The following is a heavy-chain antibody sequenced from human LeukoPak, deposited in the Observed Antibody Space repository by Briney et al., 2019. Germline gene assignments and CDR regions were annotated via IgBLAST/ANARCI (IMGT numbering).Heavy chain of an antibody. J-gene: IGHJ4*02. Sequence: PSETLSLTCTVYGGSFSGYYWSWIRQPPGKGLEWIGEINHSGSTNYNPSLKSRVTISVDTSKNQFSLKLSSVTAADAAAYYCCCSAYWGQGALVTVSS. CDR2: INHSGST. D-gene: IGHD3-10*02. CDR1: GGSFSGYY. CDR3: CCSAY. V-gene: IGHV4-34*01.